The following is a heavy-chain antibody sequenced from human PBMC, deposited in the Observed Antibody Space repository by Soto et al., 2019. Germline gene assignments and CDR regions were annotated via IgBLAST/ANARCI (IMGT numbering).Heavy chain of an antibody. CDR1: GGSISSYY. Sequence: SETLSLTCTVSGGSISSYYWSWIRQPPGKGLEWIGYIYYSGSTNYNPSLKSRVTISVDTSKNQFSLKLSSVTAADTAVYYCARDFTHYWFDPWGQVTPFTVSS. J-gene: IGHJ5*02. CDR2: IYYSGST. V-gene: IGHV4-59*01. CDR3: ARDFTHYWFDP.